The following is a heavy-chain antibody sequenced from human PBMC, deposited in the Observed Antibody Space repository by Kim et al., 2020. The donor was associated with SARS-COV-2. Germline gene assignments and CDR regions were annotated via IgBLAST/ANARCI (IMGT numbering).Heavy chain of an antibody. CDR3: ARDGVSVVLPNWFDP. V-gene: IGHV4-39*07. CDR1: GGSISSSSYY. J-gene: IGHJ5*02. D-gene: IGHD2-15*01. Sequence: SETLSLTCTVSGGSISSSSYYWGWIRQPPGKGLEWIGSIYYSGSTYYNPSLKSRVTISVDTSKNQFSLKLSSVTAADTAVYYCARDGVSVVLPNWFDPWGQGTLVTVSS. CDR2: IYYSGST.